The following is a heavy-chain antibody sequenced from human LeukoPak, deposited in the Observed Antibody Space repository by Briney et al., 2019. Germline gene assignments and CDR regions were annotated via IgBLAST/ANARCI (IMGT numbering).Heavy chain of an antibody. D-gene: IGHD3-10*01. Sequence: GASVKVSCKASGNTFTNNFMHWVRQAPGQGLEWMGLINPSGSATTYPQKLQGRVTTTRDTSTNTAYMELSSLRSEDTAVYYCATDLPTGFGSTAYWGQGTLVTVSS. V-gene: IGHV1-46*01. CDR2: INPSGSAT. CDR3: ATDLPTGFGSTAY. J-gene: IGHJ4*02. CDR1: GNTFTNNF.